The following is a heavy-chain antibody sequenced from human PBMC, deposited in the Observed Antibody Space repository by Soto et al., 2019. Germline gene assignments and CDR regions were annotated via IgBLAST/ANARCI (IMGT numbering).Heavy chain of an antibody. D-gene: IGHD3-9*01. Sequence: EVQLVESVGGLGQLWGPLRPSCAASGCTFSSYWMSWVRQAPGKGLEWVANIKQDGSEKYYVDSVKGRFTSSRDNSKNSLYLQMNSLRAEDTVVYYCAREGSYDILTCYYTGEGYFDYWGQGTLVTVSS. CDR1: GCTFSSYW. CDR2: IKQDGSEK. CDR3: AREGSYDILTCYYTGEGYFDY. V-gene: IGHV3-7*01. J-gene: IGHJ4*02.